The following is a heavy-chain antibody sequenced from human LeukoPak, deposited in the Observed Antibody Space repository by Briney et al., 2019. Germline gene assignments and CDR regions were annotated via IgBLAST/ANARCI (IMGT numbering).Heavy chain of an antibody. Sequence: PGGSLRLSCAASGFAFSSYGMHWVRQAPGKGLEWTAFIRFDGTNKYHADSVTGRFTVSRDNSKNTLFLQMNSLIFEDTAIYYCARDKYVSTISSSWSFAFWGQGTLVTVSS. CDR1: GFAFSSYG. J-gene: IGHJ4*02. CDR2: IRFDGTNK. D-gene: IGHD6-13*01. V-gene: IGHV3-30*02. CDR3: ARDKYVSTISSSWSFAF.